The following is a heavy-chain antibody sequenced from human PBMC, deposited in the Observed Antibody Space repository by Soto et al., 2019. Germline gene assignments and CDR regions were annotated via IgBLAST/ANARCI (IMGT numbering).Heavy chain of an antibody. J-gene: IGHJ4*02. Sequence: SETLSLTCTVSGGSISSSSYYWGWIRQPPGKGLGWIGSIYYSGSTYYNPSLKSRVTISVDTSKNQFSLKLSSVTAADTAVYYCARTLGYSHASIYGYWGQGTLVTLSS. CDR3: ARTLGYSHASIYGY. CDR2: IYYSGST. V-gene: IGHV4-39*01. D-gene: IGHD5-18*01. CDR1: GGSISSSSYY.